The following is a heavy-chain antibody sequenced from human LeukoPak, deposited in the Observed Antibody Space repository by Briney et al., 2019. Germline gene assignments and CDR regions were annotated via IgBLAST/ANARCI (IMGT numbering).Heavy chain of an antibody. J-gene: IGHJ3*02. CDR3: AREADCSGGTCYSGPFDI. V-gene: IGHV3-23*01. Sequence: GGSLRLSCAASGFTFSSYAMSWVRQAPGKGLEWVSAISGSGGSTYYADSVKGRFTISRDNSKNTLYLQMNSLRAEDTAVYYCAREADCSGGTCYSGPFDIWGQGTMVTVSS. CDR1: GFTFSSYA. CDR2: ISGSGGST. D-gene: IGHD2-15*01.